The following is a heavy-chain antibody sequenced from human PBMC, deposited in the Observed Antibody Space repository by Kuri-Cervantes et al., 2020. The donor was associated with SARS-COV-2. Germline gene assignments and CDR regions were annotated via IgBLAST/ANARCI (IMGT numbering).Heavy chain of an antibody. V-gene: IGHV4-30-4*08. CDR1: GGSISSYY. J-gene: IGHJ4*02. CDR3: ARARLVGAVIFDY. Sequence: LRLSCTVSGGSISSYYWSWIRQPPGKGLEWIGYIYYSGSTYYNPSLKSRVTISVDTSKSQFSLKLSSVTAADTAVYYCARARLVGAVIFDYWGQGTLVTVSS. CDR2: IYYSGST. D-gene: IGHD1-26*01.